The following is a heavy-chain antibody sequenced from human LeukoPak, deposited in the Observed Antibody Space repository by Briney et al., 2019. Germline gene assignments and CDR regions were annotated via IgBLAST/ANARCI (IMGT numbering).Heavy chain of an antibody. V-gene: IGHV4-59*08. CDR2: IYYSGST. CDR3: ARRDRGFDP. Sequence: SETLSLTCTVSGGSISSYYWSRIRQPPGKGLEWIGYIYYSGSTNYNPSLKSRVTISVDTSKNQFSLKLSSVTAADTAVYYCARRDRGFDPWGQGTLVTVSS. CDR1: GGSISSYY. J-gene: IGHJ5*02.